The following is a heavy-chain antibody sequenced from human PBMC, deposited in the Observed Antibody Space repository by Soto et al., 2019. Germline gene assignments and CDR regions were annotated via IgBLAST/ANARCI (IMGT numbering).Heavy chain of an antibody. D-gene: IGHD4-17*01. V-gene: IGHV3-23*01. CDR1: GFTFSSYA. J-gene: IGHJ3*02. Sequence: GGSLRLSCAASGFTFSSYAMSLVRQAPGKGQEWVSAISGSGGSTYYADSVKGRFTISRDNSKNTLYLQMNSLRAEDTAVYYCAKGRTTVTMNDAFDICGQGTMVNVSS. CDR3: AKGRTTVTMNDAFDI. CDR2: ISGSGGST.